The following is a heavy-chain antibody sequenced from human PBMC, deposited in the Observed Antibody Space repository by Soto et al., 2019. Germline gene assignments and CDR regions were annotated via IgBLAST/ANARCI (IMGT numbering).Heavy chain of an antibody. CDR2: INHSGST. CDR1: GGSFSGYY. Sequence: ETLYLTCAVYGGSFSGYYWSWIRQPPGKGLEWIGEINHSGSTNYNPSLKSRVTISVDTSKNQFSLKLSSVTAADTAVYYCARGRSFDIVVVVAAAVFDYWGQGTLVTVSS. CDR3: ARGRSFDIVVVVAAAVFDY. V-gene: IGHV4-34*01. D-gene: IGHD2-15*01. J-gene: IGHJ4*02.